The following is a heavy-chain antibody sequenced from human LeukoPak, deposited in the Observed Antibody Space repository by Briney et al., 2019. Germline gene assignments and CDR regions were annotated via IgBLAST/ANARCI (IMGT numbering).Heavy chain of an antibody. J-gene: IGHJ4*02. D-gene: IGHD6-19*01. CDR2: ISSSGSTI. CDR1: GFTFSDYY. CDR3: ATDSSGWSVFDY. Sequence: GGSLRLSCAASGFTFSDYYMSWIRQAPGKGLEWVSYISSSGSTIYYADSAKGRFTISRDNAKNSLYLQMNSLRAEDTAVYYCATDSSGWSVFDYWGQGTLVTVSS. V-gene: IGHV3-11*01.